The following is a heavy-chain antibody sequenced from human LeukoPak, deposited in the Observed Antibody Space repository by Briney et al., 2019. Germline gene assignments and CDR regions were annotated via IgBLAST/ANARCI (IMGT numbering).Heavy chain of an antibody. CDR3: ARQDYSNFTGLNWFDP. J-gene: IGHJ5*02. Sequence: ASVKVSCKASGYTFTSYGISWVRQAPGQGLEWMGWISAYNDNTNYAQKLQGRVTMTTDTSTSTAYMELRSLRSDDTAVYYCARQDYSNFTGLNWFDPWGQGTLVTVSS. V-gene: IGHV1-18*01. CDR1: GYTFTSYG. D-gene: IGHD4-11*01. CDR2: ISAYNDNT.